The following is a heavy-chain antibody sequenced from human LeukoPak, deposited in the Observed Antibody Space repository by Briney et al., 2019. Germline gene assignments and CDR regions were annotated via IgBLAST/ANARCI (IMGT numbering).Heavy chain of an antibody. D-gene: IGHD2-15*01. CDR2: ISYDGSNK. Sequence: GGSLRLSCAASGFTFSSYGMHWVRQAPGKGLEWVAVISYDGSNKYYADSVKGRFTISRDNSKNTLHLQMNSLRAEDTAVYYCAKAISVVAAFYYYGMDVWGKGTTVTVSS. J-gene: IGHJ6*04. CDR3: AKAISVVAAFYYYGMDV. CDR1: GFTFSSYG. V-gene: IGHV3-30*18.